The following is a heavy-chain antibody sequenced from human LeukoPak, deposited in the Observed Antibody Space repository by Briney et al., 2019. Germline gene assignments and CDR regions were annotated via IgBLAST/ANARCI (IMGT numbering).Heavy chain of an antibody. CDR3: ARDRGGRSAPCWFDP. CDR1: GYTFTGYY. J-gene: IGHJ5*02. Sequence: ASVKVSCKASGYTFTGYYMHWVRQAPGQGLEWMGWINPNSGGTNYAQKFQGRVTMTRDTSISTAYMELSRLRSDDTAVYYCARDRGGRSAPCWFDPWGQGTLVTVS. D-gene: IGHD3-10*01. CDR2: INPNSGGT. V-gene: IGHV1-2*02.